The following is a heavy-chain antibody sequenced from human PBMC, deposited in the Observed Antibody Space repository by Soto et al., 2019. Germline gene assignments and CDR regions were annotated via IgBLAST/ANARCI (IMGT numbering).Heavy chain of an antibody. V-gene: IGHV6-1*01. D-gene: IGHD3-16*01. CDR1: GDSVSSNSAA. J-gene: IGHJ4*02. CDR3: ARGSVIITGIFDY. CDR2: TYYRSKWYN. Sequence: SQTLSLTCALSGDSVSSNSAAWNWIRQPPSRGLEWLGRTYYRSKWYNDYALSVKSRITINPDTSKNQFSLQLNSVTPEDTAVYYCARGSVIITGIFDYWGQGTLVTVSS.